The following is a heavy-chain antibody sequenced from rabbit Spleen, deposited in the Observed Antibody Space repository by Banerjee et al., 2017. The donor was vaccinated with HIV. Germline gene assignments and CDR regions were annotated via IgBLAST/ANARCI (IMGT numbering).Heavy chain of an antibody. CDR3: ARDLVGVIGWNFNL. D-gene: IGHD1-1*01. CDR2: AYAGSSGST. Sequence: QEQVLESGGGLVKPEGSLKLSCTASGFSFNSGYDMCWVRQAPGKGLEWVACAYAGSSGSTYSATWAKGRFTISKSSSTTVTLKMTSLTAADTATYLCARDLVGVIGWNFNLWGPGTLVTVS. V-gene: IGHV1S45*01. J-gene: IGHJ4*01. CDR1: GFSFNSGYD.